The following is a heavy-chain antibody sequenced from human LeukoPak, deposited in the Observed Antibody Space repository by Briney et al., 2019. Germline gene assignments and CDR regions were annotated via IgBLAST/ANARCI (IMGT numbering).Heavy chain of an antibody. CDR3: AKDSGDYCSGGSCYPSGFPY. D-gene: IGHD2-15*01. Sequence: GGSLRLSCAASGFTFSSYSMNWVRQAPGKGLEWVSSISSSSSYIYYADSVKGRFTISRDNSKNTLYLQMNSLRAEDTAVYYCAKDSGDYCSGGSCYPSGFPYWGQGTLVTVSS. V-gene: IGHV3-21*04. J-gene: IGHJ4*02. CDR2: ISSSSSYI. CDR1: GFTFSSYS.